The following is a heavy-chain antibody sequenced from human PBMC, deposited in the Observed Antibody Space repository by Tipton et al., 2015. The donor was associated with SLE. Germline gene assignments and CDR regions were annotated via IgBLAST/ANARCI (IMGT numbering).Heavy chain of an antibody. V-gene: IGHV4-59*01. J-gene: IGHJ3*02. CDR1: GGSISSYY. CDR2: IYYSGST. D-gene: IGHD7-27*01. Sequence: TLSLTCTVSGGSISSYYWSWIRPPPGKGLEWIGYIYYSGSTNYNPSLMSRVTISVDTSKNQLSLKLSSVTAADTAVYYCVRELGMVAFDIWGQGTMVTVSS. CDR3: VRELGMVAFDI.